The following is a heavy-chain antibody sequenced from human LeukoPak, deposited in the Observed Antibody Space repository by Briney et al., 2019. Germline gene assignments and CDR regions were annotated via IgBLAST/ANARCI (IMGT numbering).Heavy chain of an antibody. D-gene: IGHD5-18*01. CDR1: GFTFSAYA. J-gene: IGHJ4*02. Sequence: GGSLRLSCTTSGFTFSAYAMHWVHQAPGEGLEWVAVIWYDGSEKYYTGSVKGRFTISRDNSKHTLYLQMDSLRAEDTAVYYCARDRTRGYTYGYLDNWGQGTQVTVSS. CDR2: IWYDGSEK. CDR3: ARDRTRGYTYGYLDN. V-gene: IGHV3-33*01.